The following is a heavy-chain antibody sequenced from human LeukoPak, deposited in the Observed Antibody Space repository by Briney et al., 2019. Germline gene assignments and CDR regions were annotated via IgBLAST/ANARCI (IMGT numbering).Heavy chain of an antibody. CDR2: IYHSGST. V-gene: IGHV4-4*02. J-gene: IGHJ4*02. CDR3: ARSPESAAAGFDY. CDR1: GGSISSSNW. D-gene: IGHD6-13*01. Sequence: SGTLSLTCAVSGGSISSSNWWSWVRQPPGKGLEWIGEIYHSGSTNYNPSLKSRVTISVDKSKNQFSLKLSSVTAADTAVYYCARSPESAAAGFDYWGQGTLVTVSS.